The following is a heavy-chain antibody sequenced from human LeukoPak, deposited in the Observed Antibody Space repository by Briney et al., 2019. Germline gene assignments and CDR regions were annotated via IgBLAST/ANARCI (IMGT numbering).Heavy chain of an antibody. J-gene: IGHJ4*02. CDR2: IIGDGTGR. V-gene: IGHV3-74*01. CDR1: GFTFSSHW. Sequence: GGSLRLSCAASGFTFSSHWMHWVRQAPGMGLVWVARIIGDGTGRNYADSIEGRFTISRDNVKNMLYLQMDSLRAEDTGIYYCATGESAPRNDYWGQGTLVTVSS. D-gene: IGHD6-25*01. CDR3: ATGESAPRNDY.